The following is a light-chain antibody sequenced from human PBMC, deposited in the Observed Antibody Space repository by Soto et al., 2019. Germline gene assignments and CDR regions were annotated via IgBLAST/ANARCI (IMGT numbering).Light chain of an antibody. CDR2: DVS. V-gene: IGLV2-14*01. Sequence: QSALTQPASVSGSPGQSITISCTGTSSDVGGYNYVSWYQQHPGKAPKLMIYDVSNRPSGVSNRFSGSKSGNTASLTISGLQADDEADDNCSSYTSSISLGVFGTGTNVTVL. J-gene: IGLJ1*01. CDR3: SSYTSSISLGV. CDR1: SSDVGGYNY.